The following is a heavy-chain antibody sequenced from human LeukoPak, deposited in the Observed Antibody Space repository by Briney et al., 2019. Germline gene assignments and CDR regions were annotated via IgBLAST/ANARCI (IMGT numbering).Heavy chain of an antibody. D-gene: IGHD5-24*01. CDR1: GGSISSYY. Sequence: SETLSLTCTVSGGSISSYYWSWIRQPARKGLELIGRIYTCGSTNYNPALRSRVTMSVDTAKNQFSLKLSSVTAADTAVYYCARDHHRRDGYNSDYYYYYMDVWGKGTTVTVSS. V-gene: IGHV4-4*07. CDR3: ARDHHRRDGYNSDYYYYYMDV. CDR2: IYTCGST. J-gene: IGHJ6*03.